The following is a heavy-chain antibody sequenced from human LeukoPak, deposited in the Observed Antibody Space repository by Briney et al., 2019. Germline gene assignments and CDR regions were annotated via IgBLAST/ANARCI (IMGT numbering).Heavy chain of an antibody. CDR1: GYIFTDYY. J-gene: IGHJ6*02. D-gene: IGHD6-19*01. V-gene: IGHV1-2*02. CDR2: INPNSGGT. Sequence: ASVKVSCKASGYIFTDYYMHWVRQAPGQGLEWMGWINPNSGGTNYAQKFQGRVTETRDKSISTAYMELNRLTYDDTAVYYCARDPPPYSSGWHGIDVWGQGTTVTVSS. CDR3: ARDPPPYSSGWHGIDV.